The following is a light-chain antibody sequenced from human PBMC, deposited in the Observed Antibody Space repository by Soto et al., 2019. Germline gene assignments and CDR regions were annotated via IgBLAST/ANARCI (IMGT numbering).Light chain of an antibody. J-gene: IGKJ2*03. Sequence: IVMTQSPAALSVSPGERATLSCRASQSVSTNLAWYQQKPGQAPRLLIYGAFTRATGIPARFSGSGSGTEFTLTISSLRSEDFAVYYCQQYNNWPPDSFGQGTKLEIK. CDR2: GAF. V-gene: IGKV3-15*01. CDR3: QQYNNWPPDS. CDR1: QSVSTN.